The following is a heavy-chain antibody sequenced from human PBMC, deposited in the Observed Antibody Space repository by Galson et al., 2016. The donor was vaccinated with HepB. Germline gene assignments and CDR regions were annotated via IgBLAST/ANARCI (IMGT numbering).Heavy chain of an antibody. J-gene: IGHJ4*02. Sequence: SLRLSCAASGFTFSIYTLHWVRQAPGKGLEWVALITYDGTKKYYIHSVKGRFSISRDNSKNTVYLQMNSLRGDDTAVYFCARSSSCRFAFDYWGQGTLVGVSS. D-gene: IGHD6-13*01. CDR3: ARSSSCRFAFDY. V-gene: IGHV3-30-3*01. CDR2: ITYDGTKK. CDR1: GFTFSIYT.